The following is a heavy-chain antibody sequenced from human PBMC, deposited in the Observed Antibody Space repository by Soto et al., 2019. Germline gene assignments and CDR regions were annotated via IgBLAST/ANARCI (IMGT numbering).Heavy chain of an antibody. V-gene: IGHV4-59*01. CDR1: GGSISSYY. Sequence: LSLTCTVSGGSISSYYWSWIRQPPGKGLEWIGYIYYSGSTNYNPSLKSRVTISVDTSKNQFSLKLSSVTAADTAVYYCARVGGSANIDYWGQGTLVTVSS. CDR3: ARVGGSANIDY. D-gene: IGHD3-10*01. J-gene: IGHJ4*02. CDR2: IYYSGST.